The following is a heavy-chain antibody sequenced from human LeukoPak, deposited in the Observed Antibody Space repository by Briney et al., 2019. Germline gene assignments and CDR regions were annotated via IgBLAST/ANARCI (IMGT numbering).Heavy chain of an antibody. CDR1: GGSISSYY. J-gene: IGHJ4*02. V-gene: IGHV4-4*07. D-gene: IGHD1-26*01. CDR2: IYTSGST. Sequence: SETLSLTRTVSGGSISSYYWSWIRQPAGKGLEWIGRIYTSGSTNYNPSLKSRVTMSVDTSKNHFSLKLSSVTAADTAVYYCAREGEQPGTSDYWGQGTLVTVSS. CDR3: AREGEQPGTSDY.